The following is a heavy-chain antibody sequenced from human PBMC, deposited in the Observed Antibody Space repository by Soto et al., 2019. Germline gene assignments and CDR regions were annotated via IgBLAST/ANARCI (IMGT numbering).Heavy chain of an antibody. V-gene: IGHV1-18*01. CDR1: GYTFTSYG. Sequence: QAQLVQSGAEVKNSGASLKVSCKASGYTFTSYGISWVRQAPGQGLDWMGWISPYNGNTNYAQNLQGRVTMTTDTSTSTAYMELLRLRSDDTAVYYCARDRQCALWGQGPLVTVSA. J-gene: IGHJ4*02. CDR3: ARDRQCAL. CDR2: ISPYNGNT.